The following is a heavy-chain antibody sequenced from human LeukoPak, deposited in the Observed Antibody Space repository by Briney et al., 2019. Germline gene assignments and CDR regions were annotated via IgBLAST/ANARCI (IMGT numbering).Heavy chain of an antibody. Sequence: GGSLRLSCAASGLTFSDYAVHWVRQAPGKGLEWVAVISYDGINKYFTDSVRGRFTISRDNSKNTLYLLMNSLRVEDTAVYYCARDCGGGSCYGPYDAFDIWGQGTMVTVSS. CDR3: ARDCGGGSCYGPYDAFDI. CDR1: GLTFSDYA. D-gene: IGHD2-15*01. J-gene: IGHJ3*02. V-gene: IGHV3-30-3*01. CDR2: ISYDGINK.